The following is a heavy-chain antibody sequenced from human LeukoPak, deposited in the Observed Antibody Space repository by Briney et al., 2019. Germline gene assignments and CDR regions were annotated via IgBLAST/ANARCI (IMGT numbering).Heavy chain of an antibody. J-gene: IGHJ3*02. V-gene: IGHV4-59*11. D-gene: IGHD4-17*01. CDR3: ARHLVTVTKGFDI. CDR1: GDSFSSHY. Sequence: SETLSLTCAVSGDSFSSHYWTWIRQPPGRGLEWIGYISYIGTTNYNPSLKSRVTISIDTSKNQFSLKLSSVTTADTAVYYCARHLVTVTKGFDIWGLGTMVSVSS. CDR2: ISYIGTT.